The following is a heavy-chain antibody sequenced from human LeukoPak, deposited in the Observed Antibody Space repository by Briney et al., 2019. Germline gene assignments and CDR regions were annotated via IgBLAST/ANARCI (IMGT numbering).Heavy chain of an antibody. Sequence: ASVKVSCKASGYTFTGYYMHWVRQAPGQGLEWMGWINPNSGGTNYAQKFQGRVTMTRDTSISTAYMELSRLTSDDSAVYYCSTEDKYCSTTTCGSYWGQGTLVTVSS. CDR3: STEDKYCSTTTCGSY. CDR1: GYTFTGYY. CDR2: INPNSGGT. D-gene: IGHD2-2*01. V-gene: IGHV1-2*02. J-gene: IGHJ4*02.